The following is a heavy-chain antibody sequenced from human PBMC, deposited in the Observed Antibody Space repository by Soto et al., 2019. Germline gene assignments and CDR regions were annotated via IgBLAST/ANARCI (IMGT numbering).Heavy chain of an antibody. J-gene: IGHJ2*01. V-gene: IGHV3-23*01. CDR2: ISGSGGST. CDR1: GFTFSSYA. D-gene: IGHD4-17*01. CDR3: AKDPNNYGDYVYWYFDL. Sequence: GGSLRLSCAASGFTFSSYAMSWVRQAPGKGLEWVSAISGSGGSTYYADSVKGRFTISRDNSKNTLYLQMNSLRAEDTAVYYCAKDPNNYGDYVYWYFDLWGLGTLVTVSS.